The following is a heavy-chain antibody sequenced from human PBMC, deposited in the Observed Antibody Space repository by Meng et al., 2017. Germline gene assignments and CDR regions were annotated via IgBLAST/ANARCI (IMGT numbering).Heavy chain of an antibody. CDR3: ARDRLRGEFDP. CDR1: GYTFTSYG. CDR2: ISAYNGNT. V-gene: IGHV1-18*01. J-gene: IGHJ5*02. Sequence: QVQQVQAGATVKRPGASEKVSCKASGYTFTSYGISGVRQAPGQGLEWMGWISAYNGNTNYAQKLQGRVTMTTDTSTSTAYMELRSLRSDDTTVYYCARDRLRGEFDPWGQGTLVTVSS. D-gene: IGHD3-10*01.